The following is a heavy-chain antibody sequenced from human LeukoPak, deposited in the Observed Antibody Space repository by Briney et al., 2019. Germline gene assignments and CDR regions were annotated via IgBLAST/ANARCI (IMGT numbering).Heavy chain of an antibody. Sequence: QPSETLSLTCTVSGGSISSYYWSWIRQPPGKGLEWIGYIYYSGSTNYNPSLKSRVTISVDTSKNQFSLKLSSVTAADTAVYYCARDVVVPAARWFDPWGQGTLVTVSS. CDR2: IYYSGST. CDR1: GGSISSYY. V-gene: IGHV4-59*01. D-gene: IGHD2-2*01. J-gene: IGHJ5*02. CDR3: ARDVVVPAARWFDP.